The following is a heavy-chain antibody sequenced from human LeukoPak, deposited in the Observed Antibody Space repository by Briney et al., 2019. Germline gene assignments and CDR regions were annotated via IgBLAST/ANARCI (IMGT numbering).Heavy chain of an antibody. V-gene: IGHV3-21*01. CDR2: ISISSSYI. D-gene: IGHD3-22*01. J-gene: IGHJ6*02. Sequence: GGSLRLSCAASGFTFSSYSMNWVRQAPGKGLEWVSSISISSSYIYYADSVKGRFTISRDNAKNSLYLQMNSLRAEDTAVYYCARDREDDSSGYYYSHYYYYGMDVWGQGTTVTVSS. CDR1: GFTFSSYS. CDR3: ARDREDDSSGYYYSHYYYYGMDV.